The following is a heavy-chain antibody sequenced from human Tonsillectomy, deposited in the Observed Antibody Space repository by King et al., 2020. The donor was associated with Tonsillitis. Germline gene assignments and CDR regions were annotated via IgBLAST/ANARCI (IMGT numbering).Heavy chain of an antibody. CDR1: GFSLSNARMG. CDR2: IFSNDEK. J-gene: IGHJ5*02. Sequence: VTLKESGPVLVKPTETLTLTCTVSGFSLSNARMGVRWIRQPPGKALEWLAHIFSNDEKSYSTSLKSRLTISKDTSKSQVVLTMTNMDPVDTATYYCARSLYYDILTGYRWFDPWGQGTLVTVSS. CDR3: ARSLYYDILTGYRWFDP. D-gene: IGHD3-9*01. V-gene: IGHV2-26*01.